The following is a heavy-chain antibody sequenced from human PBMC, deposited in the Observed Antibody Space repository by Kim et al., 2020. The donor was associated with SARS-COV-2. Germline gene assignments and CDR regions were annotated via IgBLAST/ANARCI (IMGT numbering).Heavy chain of an antibody. V-gene: IGHV3-53*04. CDR2: RT. CDR3: ASFPGRRTDY. Sequence: RTNQEEYVKGRFTISRHNSKNTLYLKMNRLGAEDTAVYYCASFPGRRTDYWGQGTLVTVSS. J-gene: IGHJ4*02.